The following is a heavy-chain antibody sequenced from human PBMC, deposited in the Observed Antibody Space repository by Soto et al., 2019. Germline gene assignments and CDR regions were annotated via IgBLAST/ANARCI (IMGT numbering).Heavy chain of an antibody. CDR1: GFIVSGNY. CDR2: IYSDGST. Sequence: GSLRLSCAASGFIVSGNYMSWVRQAPGKGLEWVSVIYSDGSTYYADSVKGRFTISRDNSKNTLYLQMNSLRAEDTAVYYCARDCSSTSCYTPHYGMDVWGQGTTVTVSS. D-gene: IGHD2-2*02. CDR3: ARDCSSTSCYTPHYGMDV. V-gene: IGHV3-53*01. J-gene: IGHJ6*02.